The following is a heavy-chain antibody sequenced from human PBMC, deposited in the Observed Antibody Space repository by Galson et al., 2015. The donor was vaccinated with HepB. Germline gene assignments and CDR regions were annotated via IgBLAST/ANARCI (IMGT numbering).Heavy chain of an antibody. CDR1: GFTFSSYA. V-gene: IGHV3-30*04. D-gene: IGHD3-16*01. CDR3: ATLILLIGGRHLSFDY. Sequence: SLRLSCAASGFTFSSYAMHWVRQAPGKGLEWVAVISYDGSNKYYADSVKGRFTISRDNSKNTLYLQMNSLRAEDTAVYYCATLILLIGGRHLSFDYWGQGTLVTVSS. CDR2: ISYDGSNK. J-gene: IGHJ4*02.